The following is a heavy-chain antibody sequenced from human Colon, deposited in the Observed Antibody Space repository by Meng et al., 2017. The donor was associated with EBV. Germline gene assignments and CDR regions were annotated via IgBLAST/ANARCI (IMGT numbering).Heavy chain of an antibody. V-gene: IGHV4-34*01. CDR3: ARRGPSGNFSP. J-gene: IGHJ5*02. D-gene: IGHD3-10*01. Sequence: QVQLQEGGAGPLKPSETLSRSCAVYGGSFRDYYWTWIRHPPGKGLEWIGEIDHRGNTKYNPSLKSRVTISLDTSKKQFSLKVSSVTAADSAVYYCARRGPSGNFSPWSQGALVTVSS. CDR1: GGSFRDYY. CDR2: IDHRGNT.